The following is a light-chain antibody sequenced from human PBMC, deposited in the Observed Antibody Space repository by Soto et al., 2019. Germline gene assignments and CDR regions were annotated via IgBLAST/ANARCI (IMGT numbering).Light chain of an antibody. J-gene: IGKJ1*01. CDR3: QNYDSAPRT. CDR1: QGISTY. V-gene: IGKV1-27*01. CDR2: DAS. Sequence: DIQMTQSPSSLSASVGDRITITCRASQGISTYVAWYQQKPGKVPNLLIYDASTLHSGVPSRFSGRGSGTDFTLTISGLLPEDVATYFCQNYDSAPRTFGQGTRVEIK.